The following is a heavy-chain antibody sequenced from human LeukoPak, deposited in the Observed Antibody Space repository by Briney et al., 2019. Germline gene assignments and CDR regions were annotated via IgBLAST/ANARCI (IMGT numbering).Heavy chain of an antibody. J-gene: IGHJ4*02. CDR1: GGSSSGYY. CDR2: INHSGST. CDR3: ARVDPWLLGYFDY. Sequence: SETLSLTCAVYGGSSSGYYWSWIRQPPGKGLEWIGEINHSGSTNYNPSLKSRVTISVDTSKNQFSLKLSSVTAADTAVYYCARVDPWLLGYFDYWGQGTLVTVSS. V-gene: IGHV4-34*01. D-gene: IGHD5-12*01.